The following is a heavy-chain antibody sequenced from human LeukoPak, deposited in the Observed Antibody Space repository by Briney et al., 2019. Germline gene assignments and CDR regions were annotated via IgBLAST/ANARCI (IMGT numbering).Heavy chain of an antibody. V-gene: IGHV4-39*01. D-gene: IGHD4-17*01. J-gene: IGHJ4*02. CDR3: ARDFGDFRTDY. CDR1: GGSIRSTVHY. Sequence: SETLSLTRTVSGGSIRSTVHYWAWIRQSPGKGLEWIRSSDYSGGTTYNPSLKSRVTVSVDTSKNQFSLKLTSVTAADTAVYYCARDFGDFRTDYWGQGTLVTVSS. CDR2: SDYSGGT.